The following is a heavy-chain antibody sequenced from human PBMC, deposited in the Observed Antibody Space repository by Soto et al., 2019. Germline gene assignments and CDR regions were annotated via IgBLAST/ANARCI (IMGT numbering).Heavy chain of an antibody. Sequence: PVGSLRLSCAASGLTFSGHWMTWVRQAPGKGLEWVANIKQDGSEKYYVDSVKGRFTISRDNAKNSVFLQMNSLTVEDTAMYYCASRVPDVAYYGVFDYWGQGTLVTVSS. CDR2: IKQDGSEK. CDR3: ASRVPDVAYYGVFDY. CDR1: GLTFSGHW. V-gene: IGHV3-7*03. D-gene: IGHD3-3*01. J-gene: IGHJ4*02.